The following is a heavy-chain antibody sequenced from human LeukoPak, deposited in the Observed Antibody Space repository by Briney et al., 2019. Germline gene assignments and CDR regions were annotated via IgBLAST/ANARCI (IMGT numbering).Heavy chain of an antibody. CDR2: IYYSGST. V-gene: IGHV4-39*07. D-gene: IGHD1-26*01. CDR1: GGSISSSSYY. CDR3: ARDGTGWELLQGYFDY. J-gene: IGHJ4*02. Sequence: SQTLPLTCTVSGGSISSSSYYWGWIRQPPGKGLEWIGSIYYSGSTYYNPSLKSRVTISVDTSKNQFSLKLSSVTAADTAVYYCARDGTGWELLQGYFDYWGQGTLVTVSS.